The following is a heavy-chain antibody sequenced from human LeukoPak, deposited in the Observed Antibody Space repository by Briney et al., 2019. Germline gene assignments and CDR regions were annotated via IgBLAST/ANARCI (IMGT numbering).Heavy chain of an antibody. D-gene: IGHD4-17*01. J-gene: IGHJ4*02. CDR1: GGSISSYY. Sequence: SETLSLTCTVSGGSISSYYWSWIRQPPGKGLEWIGYIYYSGSTYYNPSLKSRVTISVDTSKNQFSLKLSSVTAADTAVYYCARDRGDYGNFDYWGQGTLVTVSS. V-gene: IGHV4-59*12. CDR3: ARDRGDYGNFDY. CDR2: IYYSGST.